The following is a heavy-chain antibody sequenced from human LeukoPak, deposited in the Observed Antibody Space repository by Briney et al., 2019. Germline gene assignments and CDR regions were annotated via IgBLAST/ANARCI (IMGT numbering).Heavy chain of an antibody. Sequence: ASVKVSCKASGYTFTSYGISWVRQAPGQGLEWMGWISAYNGNTNYAQKLQGRVTITTDTSTSTAYMELRRLRSDDTAVYYCARWLFSVSYPFDYWGQGTLVTVSS. CDR1: GYTFTSYG. CDR2: ISAYNGNT. CDR3: ARWLFSVSYPFDY. D-gene: IGHD3-10*01. V-gene: IGHV1-18*01. J-gene: IGHJ4*02.